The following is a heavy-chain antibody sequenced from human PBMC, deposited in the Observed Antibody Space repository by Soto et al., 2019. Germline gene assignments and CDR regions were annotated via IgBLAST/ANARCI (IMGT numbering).Heavy chain of an antibody. Sequence: SXTLSLACSVSCGSINNSTSFWGWLRQSPGKGLEWIATINYRWPAEYNTSLKSRVTISVDRSRDVLSLQMNYVTAPDTAVYYCANYFMSRPWFDTWGQGTLVTVYS. CDR1: CGSINNSTSF. J-gene: IGHJ5*02. CDR2: INYRWPA. D-gene: IGHD3-10*01. CDR3: ANYFMSRPWFDT. V-gene: IGHV4-39*02.